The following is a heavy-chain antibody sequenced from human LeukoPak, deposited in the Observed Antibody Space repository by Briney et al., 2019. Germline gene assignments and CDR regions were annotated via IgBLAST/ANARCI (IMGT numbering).Heavy chain of an antibody. CDR2: ISYDGSNK. V-gene: IGHV3-30*18. Sequence: GGSLRLSCAASGFTFSSYGMHWVRQAPGKGLEWVAVISYDGSNKYYADSVKGRFTISRDNSKNTLYLQMNSLRAEDTAVYYCAKDLGLVTFDFWGQGTLVTVSS. CDR1: GFTFSSYG. CDR3: AKDLGLVTFDF. J-gene: IGHJ4*02. D-gene: IGHD3/OR15-3a*01.